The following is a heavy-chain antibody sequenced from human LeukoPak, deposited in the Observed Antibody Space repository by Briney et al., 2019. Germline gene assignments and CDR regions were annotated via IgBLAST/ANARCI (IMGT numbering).Heavy chain of an antibody. D-gene: IGHD6-13*01. CDR1: GGTFSSYA. CDR2: IIPIFGTA. Sequence: GSSVKVSCKASGGTFSSYAISWVRQAPGQGLEWMGGIIPIFGTANYAQKFQGRVTITADESTSTAYMELSSLRSEDTAVYYCARALPPSSWWTPSVEGFDPWGQGTLVTVSS. CDR3: ARALPPSSWWTPSVEGFDP. J-gene: IGHJ5*02. V-gene: IGHV1-69*01.